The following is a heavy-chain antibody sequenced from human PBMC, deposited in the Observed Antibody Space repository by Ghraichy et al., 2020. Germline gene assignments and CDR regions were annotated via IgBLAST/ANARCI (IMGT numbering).Heavy chain of an antibody. D-gene: IGHD4-17*01. CDR3: ARGDARYGDYLAPSDY. Sequence: ASVKVSCKASGYTFTSYGISWVRQAPGQGLEWMGWISAYNGNTNYAQKLQGRVTMTTDTSTSTAYMELRSLRSDDTAVYYCARGDARYGDYLAPSDYWGQGTLVTVSS. CDR2: ISAYNGNT. V-gene: IGHV1-18*04. J-gene: IGHJ4*02. CDR1: GYTFTSYG.